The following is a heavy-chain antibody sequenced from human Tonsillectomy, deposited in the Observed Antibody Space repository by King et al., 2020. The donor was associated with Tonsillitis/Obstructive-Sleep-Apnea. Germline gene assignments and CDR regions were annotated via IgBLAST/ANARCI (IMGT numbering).Heavy chain of an antibody. V-gene: IGHV3-11*06. Sequence: QLVQSGGGLVKPGGSLRLSCAASGFTFSDYYMSWIRQAPGKGLEWVSYIATSGSYTNYADSVRGRFTISRDNAKNSLYLQMNSLRAEDTAVYYCARGPCSSTSCYYGYYGMDVWGQGTTVTVSS. CDR1: GFTFSDYY. D-gene: IGHD2-2*01. CDR3: ARGPCSSTSCYYGYYGMDV. CDR2: IATSGSYT. J-gene: IGHJ6*02.